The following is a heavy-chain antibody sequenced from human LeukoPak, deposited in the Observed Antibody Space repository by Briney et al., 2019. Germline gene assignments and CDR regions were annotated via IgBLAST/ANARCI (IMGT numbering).Heavy chain of an antibody. D-gene: IGHD4-23*01. CDR2: IYDSRTI. J-gene: IGHJ4*02. CDR1: GGSISSGSHH. V-gene: IGHV4-39*01. Sequence: SETLSLTCTVYGGSISSGSHHWGWFRQSPGNGLEWTGRIYDSRTIYYNPSLNSRVTISAVTSKNQFSLQLNSVTAADTAVYYCARHDGRSGGTMGALDSWGQGSLVTVSS. CDR3: ARHDGRSGGTMGALDS.